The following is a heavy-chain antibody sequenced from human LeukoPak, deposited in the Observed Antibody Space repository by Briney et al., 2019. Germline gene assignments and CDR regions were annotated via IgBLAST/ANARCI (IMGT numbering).Heavy chain of an antibody. D-gene: IGHD3-22*01. Sequence: GGSLRLSCTASGFTFCDYTMYRVRQAPGKGLEWVGFIRSKAYGGTTEYAASVKGRFTISRDDYKIIAYLQMNNPKTDDTAQYYMILVVRGYYYNGFLPWRQGTLVTVSS. CDR1: GFTFCDYT. J-gene: IGHJ5*02. CDR2: IRSKAYGGTT. V-gene: IGHV3-49*04. CDR3: ILVVRGYYYNGFLP.